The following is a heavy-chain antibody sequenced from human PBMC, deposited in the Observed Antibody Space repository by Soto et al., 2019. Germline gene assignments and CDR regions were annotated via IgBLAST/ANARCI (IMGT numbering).Heavy chain of an antibody. CDR1: GGSISSGGYY. CDR2: IYYSGST. Sequence: SETLSLTCTVSGGSISSGGYYWSWIRQHPGKGLEWIGYIYYSGSTYYNPSLKSRVTISVDTSKNQFSLKLSSVTAADTAVYYCARDRELAYYYYGMDVWGQGTTVTVS. D-gene: IGHD1-26*01. CDR3: ARDRELAYYYYGMDV. V-gene: IGHV4-31*03. J-gene: IGHJ6*02.